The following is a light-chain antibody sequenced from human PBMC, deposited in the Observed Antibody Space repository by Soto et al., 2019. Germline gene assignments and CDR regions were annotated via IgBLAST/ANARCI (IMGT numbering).Light chain of an antibody. J-gene: IGKJ4*01. Sequence: EVVLTQSPATLSLSPGEKAILSCRASQDINTYLGWYQQKPGQPPRLLIYDASNRASGIPARFSGSGSGTDFTLTIATLESEDFAIYYCQPRYNWPLTFGAGTKVEIK. CDR2: DAS. CDR3: QPRYNWPLT. CDR1: QDINTY. V-gene: IGKV3-11*01.